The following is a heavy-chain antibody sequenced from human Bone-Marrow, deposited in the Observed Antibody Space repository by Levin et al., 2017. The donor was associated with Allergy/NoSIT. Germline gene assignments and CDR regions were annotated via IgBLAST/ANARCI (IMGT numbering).Heavy chain of an antibody. V-gene: IGHV4-59*01. CDR1: GGSIGSYY. CDR3: ARNPGY. J-gene: IGHJ4*02. Sequence: SQTLSLTCTVSGGSIGSYYWSWIRQPPGKGLEWIGYINRGSTNYNPSLKSRVTISVDTSKNQFSLKLNSMTAADTAVYYCARNPGYWGQGTLVTVSS. CDR2: INRGST.